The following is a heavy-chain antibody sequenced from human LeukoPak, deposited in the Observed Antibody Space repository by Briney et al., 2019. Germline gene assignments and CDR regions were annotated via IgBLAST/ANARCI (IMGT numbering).Heavy chain of an antibody. D-gene: IGHD6-13*01. V-gene: IGHV3-33*01. Sequence: PGGSLRLSCAASGFTFSSYGMHWVRQAPGKGLEWVAVIWYDGSNKYYADSVKGRFTISRDNSKNTLYLQMNSLRAEDTAVYYCARDPTGSSWYTPEYYFDYWGQGTLVAVSS. CDR2: IWYDGSNK. CDR1: GFTFSSYG. CDR3: ARDPTGSSWYTPEYYFDY. J-gene: IGHJ4*02.